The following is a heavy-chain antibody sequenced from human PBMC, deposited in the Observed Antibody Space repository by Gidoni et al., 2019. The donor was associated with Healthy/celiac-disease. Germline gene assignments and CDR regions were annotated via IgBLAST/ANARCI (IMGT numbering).Heavy chain of an antibody. CDR2: ISYDGSNK. J-gene: IGHJ4*02. D-gene: IGHD4-17*01. V-gene: IGHV3-30-3*01. Sequence: QVQLVESGGGVVQPGRSLRLSCAASGFTFSSYAMHWVRQAPGKGLEWVAVISYDGSNKYYADSVKGRFTISRDNSKNTLYLQMNSLRAEDTAVYYCARDPTTVTRSHFGPLDYWGQGTLVTVSS. CDR3: ARDPTTVTRSHFGPLDY. CDR1: GFTFSSYA.